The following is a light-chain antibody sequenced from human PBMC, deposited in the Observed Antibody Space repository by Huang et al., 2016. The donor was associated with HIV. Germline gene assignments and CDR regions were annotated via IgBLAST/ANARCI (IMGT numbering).Light chain of an antibody. CDR3: MQGTHWPGT. CDR1: QSLVSSDGDIY. V-gene: IGKV2-30*01. Sequence: DVVMTQFPLSLPVTLGQPASIFCKSSQSLVSSDGDIYLNWFQQRPGQSPRRLIYQVSKRDSGVPAIFSGSGAGTLFALRIIRAEAEDVAVYYCMQGTHWPGTFGQGTKLEI. J-gene: IGKJ1*01. CDR2: QVS.